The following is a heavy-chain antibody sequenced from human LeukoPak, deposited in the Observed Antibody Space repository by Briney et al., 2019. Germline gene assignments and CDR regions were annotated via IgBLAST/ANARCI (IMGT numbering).Heavy chain of an antibody. V-gene: IGHV3-23*01. D-gene: IGHD2-15*01. CDR3: AKGAVAVVAMNWFDP. J-gene: IGHJ5*02. Sequence: PGGSLRLSCAASGFTFSSYGMSWVRQAPGKGLEWVSAISGSGGSTYYADSVKGRFTISRDNSKNTLYLQMNSLRAEDTAVYYCAKGAVAVVAMNWFDPWGQGTLVTVSS. CDR2: ISGSGGST. CDR1: GFTFSSYG.